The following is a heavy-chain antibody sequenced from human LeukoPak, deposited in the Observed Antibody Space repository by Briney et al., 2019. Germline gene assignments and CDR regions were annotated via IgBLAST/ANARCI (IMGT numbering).Heavy chain of an antibody. Sequence: ASVKVSCKASGYTFTSYVMHWVRQAPGQRLEWMGWIYGGNGNTKYSQEFQDRVTITRDTSANTAYMELSSLRSEDMAVYYCARFSGYLYAFDIWGQGAMVTVS. J-gene: IGHJ3*02. D-gene: IGHD5-12*01. V-gene: IGHV1-3*03. CDR2: IYGGNGNT. CDR3: ARFSGYLYAFDI. CDR1: GYTFTSYV.